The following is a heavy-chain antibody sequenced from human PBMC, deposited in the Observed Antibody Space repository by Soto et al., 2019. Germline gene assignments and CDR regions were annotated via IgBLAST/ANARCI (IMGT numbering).Heavy chain of an antibody. CDR2: IKQDGSEK. J-gene: IGHJ6*02. Sequence: LRLSCAASGFTFSSYWMSWARQAPGKGLEWVANIKQDGSEKYYADSVKGRFTISRDNAKNSLYLQMNSLRAEDTAVYYCARDSGQMVRGVIIKYYYYYGMDVWGQGTTVTVSS. V-gene: IGHV3-7*01. D-gene: IGHD3-10*01. CDR1: GFTFSSYW. CDR3: ARDSGQMVRGVIIKYYYYYGMDV.